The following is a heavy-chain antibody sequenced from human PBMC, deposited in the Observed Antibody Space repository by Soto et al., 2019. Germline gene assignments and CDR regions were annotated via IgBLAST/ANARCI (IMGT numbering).Heavy chain of an antibody. CDR1: GFSLTTSGVG. CDR2: VYWDGDE. CDR3: AHRVGGSAACCFASNVDG. J-gene: IGHJ6*01. V-gene: IGHV2-5*02. Sequence: QITLKESGPALVRPPQALTLTCTFSGFSLTTSGVGVAWIRQPPGKALECLALVYWDGDERFNPSLRTSLTLTTETSKKRVCITMTTMDSVDTGTYYSAHRVGGSAACCFASNVDGWG. D-gene: IGHD2-15*01.